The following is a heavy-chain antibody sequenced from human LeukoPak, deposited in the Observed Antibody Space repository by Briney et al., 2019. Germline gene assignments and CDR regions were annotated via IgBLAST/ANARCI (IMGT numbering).Heavy chain of an antibody. Sequence: ASVKVSCKASGYTFTGYYMHWVRQAPGQGLEWMGWINPNSGGTNYAQKFQGRVTMTRDTSISTVYMELSRLRSDDTAVYYCARDRSGLRSSSNDYWGQGTLVTVSS. J-gene: IGHJ4*02. V-gene: IGHV1-2*02. CDR2: INPNSGGT. CDR3: ARDRSGLRSSSNDY. D-gene: IGHD5-12*01. CDR1: GYTFTGYY.